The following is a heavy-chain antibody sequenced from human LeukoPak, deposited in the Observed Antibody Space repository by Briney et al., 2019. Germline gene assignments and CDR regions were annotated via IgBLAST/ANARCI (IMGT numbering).Heavy chain of an antibody. CDR2: IYYSGST. CDR3: ASRDMTTSAGFGPYYYYYMDV. CDR1: GGSISSYY. V-gene: IGHV4-59*01. Sequence: SETLSLTCTVSGGSISSYYWSWIRQPPGKGLEWIGYIYYSGSTNYNPSLKSRVTISVDTSKNQFSLKLSSVTAADTAVYYCASRDMTTSAGFGPYYYYYMDVWGKGTTVTVSS. J-gene: IGHJ6*03. D-gene: IGHD4-11*01.